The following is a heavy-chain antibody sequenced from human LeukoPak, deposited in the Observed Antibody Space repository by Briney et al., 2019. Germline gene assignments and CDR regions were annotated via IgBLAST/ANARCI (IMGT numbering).Heavy chain of an antibody. CDR2: INDSGST. J-gene: IGHJ3*02. D-gene: IGHD3-22*01. V-gene: IGHV4-30-2*01. CDR1: GGSISSDAYS. CDR3: ARGGSYYDSSGYYGAFDI. Sequence: PSETLSLTCAVSGGSISSDAYSWSWLPPPPGQGREWTRYINDSGSTYYNPSLKGRVTISVDSSKNQFSLKLSSVTAADTAVYYCARGGSYYDSSGYYGAFDIWGQGTMVTVSS.